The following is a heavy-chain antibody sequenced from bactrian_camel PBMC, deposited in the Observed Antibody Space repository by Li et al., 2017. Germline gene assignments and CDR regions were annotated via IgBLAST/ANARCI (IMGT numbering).Heavy chain of an antibody. CDR1: LNFGCAYD. V-gene: IGHV3S53*01. CDR2: IDYDRNT. Sequence: QVQLVESGGGSVQAGGSLKLSCAVSLNFGCAYDMSWYRQAPGKEREFVSEIDYDRNTRLADSVKGRFTISQDNDKNTNYLQMNTLTPEDTAMYYCAVGGRAGPGYCYLGDAGYSGWGQGTQVTVS. J-gene: IGHJ4*01. CDR3: AVGGRAGPGYCYLGDAGYSG. D-gene: IGHD5*01.